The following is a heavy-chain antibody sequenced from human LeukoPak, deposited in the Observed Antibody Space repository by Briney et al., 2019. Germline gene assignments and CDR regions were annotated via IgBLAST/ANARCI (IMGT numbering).Heavy chain of an antibody. Sequence: SETLSLTCSVSGGSISGYYWTWIRQPAGKGLEWIGRVYTSGSTHYNPSLKTRLTMSVDASKNQFSLKLSSVTAADTAVYYCARLITGTTTAFDIWGQGTMVTASS. D-gene: IGHD1-7*01. V-gene: IGHV4-4*07. CDR3: ARLITGTTTAFDI. CDR1: GGSISGYY. J-gene: IGHJ3*02. CDR2: VYTSGST.